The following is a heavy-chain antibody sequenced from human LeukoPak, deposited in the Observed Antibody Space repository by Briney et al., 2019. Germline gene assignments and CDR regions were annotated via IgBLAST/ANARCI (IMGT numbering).Heavy chain of an antibody. CDR1: GFTFNRYW. CDR2: IKEDGSEK. V-gene: IGHV3-7*05. J-gene: IGHJ5*02. D-gene: IGHD1-26*01. CDR3: ARWSGSQYFWFDP. Sequence: GGSLRLSCAASGFTFNRYWMSWVRQAPGKGLEWVANIKEDGSEKYYVDSVKGRFTISSDNSKNSLYMQMNSLRAEDTAVYYCARWSGSQYFWFDPWGQGTLVTVSS.